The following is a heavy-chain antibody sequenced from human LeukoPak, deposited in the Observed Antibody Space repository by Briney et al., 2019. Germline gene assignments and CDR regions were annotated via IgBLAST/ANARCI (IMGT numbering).Heavy chain of an antibody. CDR1: GFTFSSYA. CDR2: ISGSGGST. D-gene: IGHD4-17*01. J-gene: IGHJ5*02. V-gene: IGHV3-23*01. CDR3: AKDFFGYIPPDYGDCEMVDP. Sequence: PGGSLRLSCAASGFTFSSYAMSWVRQAPGKGLEWVSAISGSGGSTYYADSVKGRFTISRDNSKNTLYLQMNSLRAEDTAVYYCAKDFFGYIPPDYGDCEMVDPWGQGTLVTVSS.